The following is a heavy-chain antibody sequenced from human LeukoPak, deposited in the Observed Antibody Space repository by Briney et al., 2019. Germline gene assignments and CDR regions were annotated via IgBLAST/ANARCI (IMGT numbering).Heavy chain of an antibody. CDR2: ISSSSSYI. Sequence: GGSLRLSCAASGFTFSSYSMKWVRQAPGKVLEWVSSISSSSSYIYYADSVKGRFTISRDNAKNSLYMQMNSLRAEDTAVYYCASQYCGGDCYFDYWGQGTLVTVSS. J-gene: IGHJ4*02. CDR1: GFTFSSYS. V-gene: IGHV3-21*01. D-gene: IGHD2-21*02. CDR3: ASQYCGGDCYFDY.